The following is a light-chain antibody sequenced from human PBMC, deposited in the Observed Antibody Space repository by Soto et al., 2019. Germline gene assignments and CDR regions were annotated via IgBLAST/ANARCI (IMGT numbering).Light chain of an antibody. J-gene: IGKJ4*01. CDR3: QQYNSYSPT. Sequence: DIQMTQYTSTLSASVGDRVTITCRASQSISSWLAWYQQKPGKAPKLLIYDASSLESGVPSRFSGSGSGTEFTLTISSLQPDDFATYYCQQYNSYSPTFGGGTKVDIK. CDR1: QSISSW. CDR2: DAS. V-gene: IGKV1-5*01.